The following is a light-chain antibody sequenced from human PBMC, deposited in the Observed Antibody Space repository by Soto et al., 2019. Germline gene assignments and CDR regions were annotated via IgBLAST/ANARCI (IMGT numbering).Light chain of an antibody. Sequence: EMVLTQSPDTLSLSPGERATLSCRASQTVSSSFLAWYQQRPGRAPRLLIYRASRRATGIPGRFTGSGSGTDFSLTISRLEPEDFAVYYCQQYGTSPSWTFGQGTKVDIK. J-gene: IGKJ1*01. CDR2: RAS. CDR1: QTVSSSF. V-gene: IGKV3-20*01. CDR3: QQYGTSPSWT.